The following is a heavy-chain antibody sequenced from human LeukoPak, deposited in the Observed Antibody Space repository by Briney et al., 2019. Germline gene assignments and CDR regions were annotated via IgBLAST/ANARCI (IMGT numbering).Heavy chain of an antibody. V-gene: IGHV4-34*01. CDR1: GGSFNGYY. Sequence: PSETLSLTCAVYGGSFNGYYWSWIRQPPGKGLEWIGEINHSGSTNYNPSLKSRVTISVDTSKNQFSLKLSSVTAADTAVYYCARDESKRAARPLDYWGQGTLVTVFS. J-gene: IGHJ4*02. CDR3: ARDESKRAARPLDY. CDR2: INHSGST. D-gene: IGHD6-6*01.